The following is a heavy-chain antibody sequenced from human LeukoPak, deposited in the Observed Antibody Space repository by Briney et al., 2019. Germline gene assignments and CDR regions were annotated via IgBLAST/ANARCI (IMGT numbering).Heavy chain of an antibody. V-gene: IGHV1-2*02. D-gene: IGHD6-25*01. CDR1: GGTFSSYA. J-gene: IGHJ3*02. CDR3: ARTAPRLYAFDI. Sequence: ASVKVSSKASGGTFSSYAISWVRQAPGQGLEWMGWINPNSGGTNYAQKFQGRVTMTRDTSISTAYMELSRLRSDDTAVYYCARTAPRLYAFDIWGQGTMVTVSS. CDR2: INPNSGGT.